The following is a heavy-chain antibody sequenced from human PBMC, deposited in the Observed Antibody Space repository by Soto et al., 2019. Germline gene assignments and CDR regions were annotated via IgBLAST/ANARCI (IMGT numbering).Heavy chain of an antibody. D-gene: IGHD1-1*01. CDR2: IYSGGDT. J-gene: IGHJ4*02. CDR1: GFTVSNNY. Sequence: ELQLVASGGGLVQPRGSLRLSCAASGFTVSNNYLRWVRQAPGKGLEWVSLIYSGGDTYYADSVKGRFTISRDNSKNTLYLQMNSLRAEDTAVYYCARDGTYNWVGGQGILVTVSS. V-gene: IGHV3-66*01. CDR3: ARDGTYNWV.